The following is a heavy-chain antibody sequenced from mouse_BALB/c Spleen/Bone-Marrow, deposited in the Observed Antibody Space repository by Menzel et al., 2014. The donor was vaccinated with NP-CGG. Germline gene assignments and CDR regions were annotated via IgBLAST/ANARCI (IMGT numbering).Heavy chain of an antibody. CDR2: INPSTGYT. J-gene: IGHJ4*01. V-gene: IGHV1-7*01. CDR1: GYTFTSYW. CDR3: ARPENYDAMDY. Sequence: VQLQQSGAELAKPGASVKMSCKASGYTFTSYWMHWVKQRPGQGLEWIGYINPSTGYTEYNQKFKDKATLTADKSSSTAYMQLSSLTSEDSAVYYCARPENYDAMDYWSQGTSVTVSS.